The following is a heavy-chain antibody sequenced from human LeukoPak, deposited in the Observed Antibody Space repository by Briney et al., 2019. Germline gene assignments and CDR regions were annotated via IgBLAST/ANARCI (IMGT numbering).Heavy chain of an antibody. V-gene: IGHV4-59*12. Sequence: SETLSLTCTVSGASISSDYWSWIRQPPGKGLEWIGYIYYSGSTNYNPSLKSRVTISVDTSQNQFSLKLSSVTAADTAVYYCARGLIPLAAAASGHLDYWGQGTLVTVSS. CDR2: IYYSGST. D-gene: IGHD6-13*01. CDR1: GASISSDY. J-gene: IGHJ4*02. CDR3: ARGLIPLAAAASGHLDY.